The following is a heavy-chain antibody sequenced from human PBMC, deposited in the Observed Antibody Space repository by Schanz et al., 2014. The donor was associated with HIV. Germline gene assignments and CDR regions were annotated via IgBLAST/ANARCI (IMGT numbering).Heavy chain of an antibody. V-gene: IGHV3-33*01. CDR3: ASTEFPYSSSSDYYYGMDV. J-gene: IGHJ6*02. D-gene: IGHD6-6*01. CDR2: IWYDGTDK. CDR1: GFTFSSHG. Sequence: QEQLVESGGGVVQPGKSLRLSCAASGFTFSSHGMHWVRQAPGKGLEWVAVIWYDGTDKYYAGSVKGRFTISRDNSKKTLYLQMNSLRAGDTAVYYCASTEFPYSSSSDYYYGMDVWGQGTTVTVSS.